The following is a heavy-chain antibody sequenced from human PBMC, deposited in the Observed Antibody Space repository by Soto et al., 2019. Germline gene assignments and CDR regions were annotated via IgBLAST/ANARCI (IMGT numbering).Heavy chain of an antibody. CDR2: ISGSGGST. J-gene: IGHJ4*02. CDR1: GFTFSSYA. Sequence: EVQLLESGGGLVQPGGSLRLSCAASGFTFSSYAMSWVRQAQGKGLEWVSAISGSGGSTYYADSVKGRFTISRDNSKNTLYLQMNSLRAEDTAVYDCAKSAVGYYDSSGVWGQGTLVTVSS. V-gene: IGHV3-23*01. D-gene: IGHD3-22*01. CDR3: AKSAVGYYDSSGV.